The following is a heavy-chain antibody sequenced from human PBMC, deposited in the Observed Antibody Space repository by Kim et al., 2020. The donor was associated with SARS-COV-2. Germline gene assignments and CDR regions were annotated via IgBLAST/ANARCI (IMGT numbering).Heavy chain of an antibody. D-gene: IGHD2-2*01. CDR2: ISGSGSTI. CDR3: ARRYCSSISCLFDY. V-gene: IGHV3-48*03. J-gene: IGHJ4*02. Sequence: GGSLRLSCAASGFTFSSYEMTWVRQAPGRGLEWVSYISGSGSTIYYADSVKGRFTISRDNAKNSLYLQMNTLRAEDTALYYCARRYCSSISCLFDYWGQGTLVTVSS. CDR1: GFTFSSYE.